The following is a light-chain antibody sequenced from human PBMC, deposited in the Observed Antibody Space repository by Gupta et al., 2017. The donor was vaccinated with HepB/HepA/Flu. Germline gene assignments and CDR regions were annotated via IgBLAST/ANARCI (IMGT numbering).Light chain of an antibody. Sequence: ENVLTQSPGTLSLSPGERATLSCRARQRISSSYLAWYQQKPGQAPRLVSYGGSRRATDIPDRFSGSGSETDFTLTISRLESEDFAVYYCQQYGTSITFGQGTRLDIK. V-gene: IGKV3-20*01. CDR2: GGS. CDR3: QQYGTSIT. J-gene: IGKJ5*01. CDR1: QRISSSY.